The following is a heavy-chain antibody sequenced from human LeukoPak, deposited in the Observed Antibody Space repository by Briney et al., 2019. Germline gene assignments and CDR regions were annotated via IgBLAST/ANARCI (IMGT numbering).Heavy chain of an antibody. CDR3: ARETYYYDSSGSTGAHAFDY. CDR1: GGSISSYY. J-gene: IGHJ4*02. V-gene: IGHV4-59*01. Sequence: SETLSLTCTVSGGSISSYYWSWIRQPPGKGLEWIGYIYYSGSTNYNPSLKSRVTISVDTSKNQFSLKLSSVTAADTAVYYCARETYYYDSSGSTGAHAFDYWGQGTLVTVSS. CDR2: IYYSGST. D-gene: IGHD3-22*01.